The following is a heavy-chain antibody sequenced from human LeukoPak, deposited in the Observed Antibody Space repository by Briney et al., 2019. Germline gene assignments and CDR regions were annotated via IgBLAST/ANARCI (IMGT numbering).Heavy chain of an antibody. Sequence: SETLSLTCSVSGGSISSHYWTWVRQPPGQALEFIGYIYYGGRTQYNPSLKSRVTMTMDTSKNQFSLRLNSVSAADTAVYYCAREVTVAGTFYFYMDVWGKGTTVNVSS. V-gene: IGHV4-59*11. D-gene: IGHD6-19*01. J-gene: IGHJ6*03. CDR2: IYYGGRT. CDR3: AREVTVAGTFYFYMDV. CDR1: GGSISSHY.